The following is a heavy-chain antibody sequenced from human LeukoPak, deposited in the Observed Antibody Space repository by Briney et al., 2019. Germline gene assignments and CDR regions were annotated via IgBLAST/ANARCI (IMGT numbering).Heavy chain of an antibody. CDR3: ARRSQENRVTTAKNWFDP. V-gene: IGHV4-59*08. J-gene: IGHJ5*02. CDR1: GDSISSSY. Sequence: PSETLSLTCTVSGDSISSSYWGWIRHPPGKGLEWIGYVYYTGSTTYNPSIKSRVTISVDTSKNQFSLKLSSVTAADTAVYYCARRSQENRVTTAKNWFDPWGQGTQVTVSS. CDR2: VYYTGST. D-gene: IGHD4-17*01.